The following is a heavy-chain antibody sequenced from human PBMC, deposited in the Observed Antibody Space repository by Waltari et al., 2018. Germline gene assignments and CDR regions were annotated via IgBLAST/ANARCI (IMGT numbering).Heavy chain of an antibody. J-gene: IGHJ3*02. V-gene: IGHV3-23*03. D-gene: IGHD3-16*01. CDR1: GFTFSSYA. CDR3: AKGDDYIKGGAFDI. CDR2: IYSGGSST. Sequence: EVQLLESGGGLVQPGGSLRLSCAASGFTFSSYAMSWVRQAPGKELEWVSVIYSGGSSTYYADSVKGRFTISRDNSKNTLYLQMNSLRAEDTAVYYCAKGDDYIKGGAFDIWGQGTMVTVSS.